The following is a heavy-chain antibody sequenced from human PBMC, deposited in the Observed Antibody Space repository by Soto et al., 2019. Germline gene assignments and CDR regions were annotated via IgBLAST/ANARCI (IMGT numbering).Heavy chain of an antibody. CDR1: GDSISSYY. CDR2: IYYSGST. J-gene: IGHJ5*02. V-gene: IGHV4-59*01. D-gene: IGHD5-12*01. Sequence: SETPSLTCTVSGDSISSYYWTWIRQPPGKGLEWIGYIYYSGSTNYNPSLKSRVTISVDTSKNQFSLKLTSVTAADTAVYYCARGVATIGPWGQGTLVTVSS. CDR3: ARGVATIGP.